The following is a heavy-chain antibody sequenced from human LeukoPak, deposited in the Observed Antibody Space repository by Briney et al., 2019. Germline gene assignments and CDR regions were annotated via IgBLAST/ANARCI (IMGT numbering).Heavy chain of an antibody. D-gene: IGHD6-19*01. CDR2: IYYSGST. CDR1: VGSISSYY. V-gene: IGHV4-59*01. CDR3: ARAAGRKSSSGYFDY. J-gene: IGHJ4*02. Sequence: PSETLSLTCTVSVGSISSYYWSWIRQPTGKGLEWIGYIYYSGSTNYNPSLKSRVTISVDTSKNQFSLKLSSVTAADTAVYYCARAAGRKSSSGYFDYWGQGTLVTVSS.